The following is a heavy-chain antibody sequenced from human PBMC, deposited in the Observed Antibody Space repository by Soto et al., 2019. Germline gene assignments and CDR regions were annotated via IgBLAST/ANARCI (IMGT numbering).Heavy chain of an antibody. Sequence: ASVKVSCKASGYTFTSYGISWVRQAPGQGLEWMGWISAYNGNTNYAQKLQGRVNMTTDTSTSTAYMELRSLRSDDTAVYYCARQGRRIFGVVIMAYYYYMDVWGKGTTVTVSS. CDR2: ISAYNGNT. J-gene: IGHJ6*03. CDR3: ARQGRRIFGVVIMAYYYYMDV. V-gene: IGHV1-18*01. D-gene: IGHD3-3*01. CDR1: GYTFTSYG.